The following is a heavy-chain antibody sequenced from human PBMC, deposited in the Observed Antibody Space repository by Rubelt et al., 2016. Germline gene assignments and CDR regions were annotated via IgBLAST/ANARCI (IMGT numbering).Heavy chain of an antibody. J-gene: IGHJ6*02. CDR2: INAGDGNT. CDR3: AREYSSTWYDGMDV. V-gene: IGHV1-3*01. Sequence: QVQLVQSGAEVKKPGASVKVSCRASGYSFTSYAMHWVRQAPGQRLEWMGWINAGDGNTKYSQNFQGRVTITRDTAASTGYMELGSLRAEETAVYYCAREYSSTWYDGMDVWGQGTTVTVSS. CDR1: GYSFTSYA. D-gene: IGHD6-13*01.